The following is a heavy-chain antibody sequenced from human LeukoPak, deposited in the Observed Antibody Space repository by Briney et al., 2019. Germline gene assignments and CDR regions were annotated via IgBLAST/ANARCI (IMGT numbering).Heavy chain of an antibody. V-gene: IGHV3-21*01. D-gene: IGHD1-26*01. Sequence: GGSLRLSCAASGFTFSSYSMNWVRQAPGKGLEWVSSISSSSSYIYYADSVKGRFTISRDNAKNSLYLQMNSLRAEDTAVYYCARDLGWQLRISDYWGQGTLVTVSS. CDR2: ISSSSSYI. CDR3: ARDLGWQLRISDY. J-gene: IGHJ4*02. CDR1: GFTFSSYS.